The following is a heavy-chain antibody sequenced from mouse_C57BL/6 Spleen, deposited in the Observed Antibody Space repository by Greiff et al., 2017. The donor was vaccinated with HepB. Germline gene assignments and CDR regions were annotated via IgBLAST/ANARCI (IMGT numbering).Heavy chain of an antibody. V-gene: IGHV1-9*01. CDR1: GYTFTGYW. J-gene: IGHJ2*01. CDR3: ARKGIYYDDDKEEFDY. CDR2: ILPGSGST. D-gene: IGHD2-4*01. Sequence: VQLQQSGAELMKPGASVKLSCKATGYTFTGYWIEWVKQRPGHGLEWIGEILPGSGSTNYNEKFKGKATFTADTSSNTAYMQLSSLTTEDSAIYYCARKGIYYDDDKEEFDYGGQGTTLTVSS.